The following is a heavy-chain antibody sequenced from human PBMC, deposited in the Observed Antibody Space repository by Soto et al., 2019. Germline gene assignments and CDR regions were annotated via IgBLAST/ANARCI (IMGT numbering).Heavy chain of an antibody. CDR3: SRRNSRRNWLDP. V-gene: IGHV4-61*01. CDR2: ISNSGST. D-gene: IGHD2-21*01. J-gene: IGHJ5*02. CDR1: GGSVSSGTYY. Sequence: SETLSLTCVVSGGSVSSGTYYWTWIRQPPGKGLEWIGYISNSGSTNYNPSLKSRVTISADTSKNQFSLKLNSVTAADTAVYYCSRRNSRRNWLDPWGQGTLVTVSS.